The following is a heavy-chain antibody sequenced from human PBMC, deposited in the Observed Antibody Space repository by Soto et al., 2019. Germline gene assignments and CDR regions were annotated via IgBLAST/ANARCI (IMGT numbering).Heavy chain of an antibody. V-gene: IGHV1-69*13. Sequence: ASVRVSCKASGGTFSSYAISWVRQAPGQVLEWMVVIIPIFGTANYAQKFPGRVTITADETTSTAYIELSILRSEDTAVYYFASTYSITMIVVAPGPYYYYYCMEVGGQGTTVHVAS. CDR2: IIPIFGTA. D-gene: IGHD3-22*01. J-gene: IGHJ6*02. CDR1: GGTFSSYA. CDR3: ASTYSITMIVVAPGPYYYYYCMEV.